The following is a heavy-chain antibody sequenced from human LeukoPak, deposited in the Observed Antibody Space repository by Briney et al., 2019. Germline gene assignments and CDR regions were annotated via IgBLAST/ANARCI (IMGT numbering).Heavy chain of an antibody. J-gene: IGHJ3*02. CDR3: ARAPRGYSYVRAFDI. Sequence: GASVKVSCKTSGGTFSSHAITWVRQAPGQGLEWMGGINPTFATANYAQKFLGRVTITADKSTSTVYMEVTSLRSEDTAVYYCARAPRGYSYVRAFDIWGQGTMVTVSS. CDR1: GGTFSSHA. V-gene: IGHV1-69*06. D-gene: IGHD5-18*01. CDR2: INPTFATA.